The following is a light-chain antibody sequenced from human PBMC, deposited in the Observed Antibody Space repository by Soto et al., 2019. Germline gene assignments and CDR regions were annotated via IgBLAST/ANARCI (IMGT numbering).Light chain of an antibody. V-gene: IGKV3-15*01. CDR1: QSVSNN. CDR3: QQYNNWPPWT. CDR2: GAF. J-gene: IGKJ1*01. Sequence: EIVMTQSPATLSVSPGERVTLSCRASQSVSNNLAWYQQKRGQAPRLLIYGAFTRATGTPARFSGSGSGTEFTLTISSLQSEDFAVYYCQQYNNWPPWTFGQGTKVEIK.